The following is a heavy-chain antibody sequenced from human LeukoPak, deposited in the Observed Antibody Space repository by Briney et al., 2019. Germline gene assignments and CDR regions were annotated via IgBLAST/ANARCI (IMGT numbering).Heavy chain of an antibody. V-gene: IGHV1-2*04. Sequence: ASVKVSCKASGYTFTGYCMHWVRQAPGQGLEWMGWINPNSGGTNYAQKFQGWVTMTRDTSISTAYMELSRLRSDDTAVYYCAAIFYGDHRGAFDIWGQGTMVTVSS. CDR2: INPNSGGT. D-gene: IGHD4-17*01. CDR1: GYTFTGYC. CDR3: AAIFYGDHRGAFDI. J-gene: IGHJ3*02.